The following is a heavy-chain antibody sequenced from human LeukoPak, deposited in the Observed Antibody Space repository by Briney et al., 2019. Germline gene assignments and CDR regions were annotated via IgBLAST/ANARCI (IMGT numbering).Heavy chain of an antibody. V-gene: IGHV3-23*01. CDR2: VSGSGGST. CDR3: AKGAGFTRQYYFDY. CDR1: GFTFSSYA. J-gene: IGHJ4*02. Sequence: PGGSLRLSCEASGFTFSSYAMNWVRQAPGKGLEWVSAVSGSGGSTYYADSVKGRFTIPRDNSKNTLYLQMNSLRAEDAAVYYRAKGAGFTRQYYFDYWGQGTLVTVSS. D-gene: IGHD2-2*01.